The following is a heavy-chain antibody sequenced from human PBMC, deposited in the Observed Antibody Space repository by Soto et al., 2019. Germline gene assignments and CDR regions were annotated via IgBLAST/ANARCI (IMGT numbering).Heavy chain of an antibody. D-gene: IGHD3-9*01. J-gene: IGHJ5*02. CDR2: INHSGST. V-gene: IGHV4-34*01. CDR3: ARGSYDFLTGYPNWFDP. Sequence: SETLSLTCAVYGGSFSGYYWSWIRQPPGKGLEWIGEINHSGSTNYNPSLKSRVTISVDTSKNQFSLKLSSVTAADTAVYYCARGSYDFLTGYPNWFDPCGQGTLLTVSS. CDR1: GGSFSGYY.